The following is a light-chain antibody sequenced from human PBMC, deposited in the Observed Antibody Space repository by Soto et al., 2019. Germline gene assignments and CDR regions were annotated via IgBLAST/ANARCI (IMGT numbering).Light chain of an antibody. V-gene: IGKV3-11*01. Sequence: EIVXTXSPXTXSLSXGERATLSCRASQSVGSSLAWFQHKPGQAPRLLIYDASNRATGIPARFSGSGSGTDFTLTISSLEPEDFAVYYCQQRSNWPRTFGQGTKLEIK. CDR3: QQRSNWPRT. CDR2: DAS. CDR1: QSVGSS. J-gene: IGKJ2*01.